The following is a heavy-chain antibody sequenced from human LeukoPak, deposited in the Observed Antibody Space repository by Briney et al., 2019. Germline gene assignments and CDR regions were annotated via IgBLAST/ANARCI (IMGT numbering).Heavy chain of an antibody. CDR2: IRYDGSNK. Sequence: PGGSLRLSCAASGFTFSSYGMHWVRQAPGKGLEWVTFIRYDGSNKYYADSVKGRFTISRDNSKNTLYLQMNSLRAEDTAVYYCAKDQGYYYDSSGGWGQGTLVTVSS. CDR1: GFTFSSYG. D-gene: IGHD3-22*01. CDR3: AKDQGYYYDSSGG. J-gene: IGHJ4*02. V-gene: IGHV3-30*02.